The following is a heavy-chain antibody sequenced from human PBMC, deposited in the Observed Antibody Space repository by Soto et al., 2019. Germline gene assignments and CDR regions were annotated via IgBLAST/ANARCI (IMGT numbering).Heavy chain of an antibody. V-gene: IGHV3-21*06. CDR1: GFMFSAYT. J-gene: IGHJ1*01. CDR3: ATPYYFNH. D-gene: IGHD2-15*01. CDR2: ISDDSSYI. Sequence: GGSLRLSCAASGFMFSAYTMNWVRQAPGKGLEWLSSISDDSSYIDYADSLRGRFTVSRDNARNSLYLQIDSLGVEDTAVYYCATPYYFNHRGPGPLVTVSS.